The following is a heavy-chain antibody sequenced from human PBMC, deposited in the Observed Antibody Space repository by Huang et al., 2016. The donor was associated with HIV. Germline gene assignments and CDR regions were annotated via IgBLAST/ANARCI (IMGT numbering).Heavy chain of an antibody. CDR1: GGSFSTFC. CDR3: ARGVPSVTTDENWFDP. CDR2: ITRGGST. J-gene: IGHJ5*02. D-gene: IGHD4-17*01. V-gene: IGHV4-34*01. Sequence: QVQLQQGGAGLLKPSETLSLTCAVYGGSFSTFCWTWIRQPPGKGLEWIGEITRGGSTNNNPSLKSRVTISLDTSKKQFSLKLSSVTAADTSVYYCARGVPSVTTDENWFDPWGQGTLVIVSS.